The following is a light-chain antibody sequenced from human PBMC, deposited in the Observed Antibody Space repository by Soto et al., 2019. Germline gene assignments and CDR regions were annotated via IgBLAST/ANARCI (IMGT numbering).Light chain of an antibody. CDR2: EVS. CDR3: CSYAGSSTFALV. CDR1: SSDVGSYNL. J-gene: IGLJ1*01. V-gene: IGLV2-23*02. Sequence: QSALTQPASVSGSPGQSITISCTGTSSDVGSYNLVSWYQQHPGKAPKLMIYEVSKRPSGVSNRFSGSKSGNTTSLTISGLQAEDEADYYSCSYAGSSTFALVFGTGTKLTVL.